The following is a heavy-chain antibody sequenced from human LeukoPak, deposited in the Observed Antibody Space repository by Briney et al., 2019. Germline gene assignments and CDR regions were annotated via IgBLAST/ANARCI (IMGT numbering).Heavy chain of an antibody. J-gene: IGHJ4*02. CDR2: ISTSGSTI. V-gene: IGHV3-48*03. D-gene: IGHD1-7*01. Sequence: QPGGSLRLSCAASGFTFSSYEMNWVRQAPGRGLEWVSYISTSGSTIYYADSVKGRFTISRDNAKNSLYLQMNSLRAEDTAVYYCAGISGTPSNFDYWGQGTLVTVSS. CDR1: GFTFSSYE. CDR3: AGISGTPSNFDY.